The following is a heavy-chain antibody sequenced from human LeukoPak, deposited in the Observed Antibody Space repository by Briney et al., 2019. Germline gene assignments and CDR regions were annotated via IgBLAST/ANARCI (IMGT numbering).Heavy chain of an antibody. CDR1: GGSFSGYY. CDR2: INHSGST. D-gene: IGHD3-3*01. V-gene: IGHV4-34*01. J-gene: IGHJ4*02. CDR3: ARNDFWSGYTFDY. Sequence: SETLSLTCAVSGGSFSGYYWSWIRQPPGKGLEWIGEINHSGSTNYNPSLKSRVTISVDTSKNQSSLKLSSVTAADTAVYYCARNDFWSGYTFDYWGQGTLVTVSS.